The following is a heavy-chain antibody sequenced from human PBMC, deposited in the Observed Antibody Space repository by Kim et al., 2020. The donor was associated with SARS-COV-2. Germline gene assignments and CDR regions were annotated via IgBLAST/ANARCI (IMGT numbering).Heavy chain of an antibody. Sequence: GGSLRLSCVASGFTFSTSPMGWVRQAPGEGLEWVSRISWDGTRTYYADSVKGRVTMSSDKSKNTVYLHMNNLRVEDTAVYYCAKGVTNSEFDYWGQGAQVTVSS. D-gene: IGHD4-17*01. V-gene: IGHV3-23*01. J-gene: IGHJ4*02. CDR2: ISWDGTRT. CDR1: GFTFSTSP. CDR3: AKGVTNSEFDY.